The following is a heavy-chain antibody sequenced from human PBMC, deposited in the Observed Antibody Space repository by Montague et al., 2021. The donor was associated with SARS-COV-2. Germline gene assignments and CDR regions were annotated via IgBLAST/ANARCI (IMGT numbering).Heavy chain of an antibody. D-gene: IGHD3-22*01. V-gene: IGHV4-31*03. J-gene: IGHJ5*02. Sequence: TLSLTCSVSGGSISSGGYYWSWIRQHPGKGLEWIGYIYYSGSTYYXPSLKSRVTISVDTSKNQFSLKLSSVTAADTAVYYCARATRSIVVLNWFDPWGQGTLVTVSS. CDR2: IYYSGST. CDR3: ARATRSIVVLNWFDP. CDR1: GGSISSGGYY.